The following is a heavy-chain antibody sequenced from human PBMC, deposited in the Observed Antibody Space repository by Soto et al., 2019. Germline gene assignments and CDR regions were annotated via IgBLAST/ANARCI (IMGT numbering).Heavy chain of an antibody. V-gene: IGHV1-2*02. CDR1: GYTFTGYY. CDR3: AREKQSYGYRTGYYYGMDV. J-gene: IGHJ6*02. CDR2: INPNSGGT. D-gene: IGHD5-18*01. Sequence: ASVKVSCKASGYTFTGYYMHWVRQAPGQGLEWMGWINPNSGGTNYAQKFQGRVTMTRDTSISTAYMELSRLRSDDTAVYYFAREKQSYGYRTGYYYGMDVWGQGTTVTVSS.